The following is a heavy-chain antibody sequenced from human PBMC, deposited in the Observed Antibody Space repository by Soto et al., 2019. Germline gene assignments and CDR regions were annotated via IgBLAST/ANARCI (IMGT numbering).Heavy chain of an antibody. CDR3: ARDARTRIAAAGRVGYYYGMDV. J-gene: IGHJ6*02. D-gene: IGHD6-13*01. CDR1: GGSISSGGYY. V-gene: IGHV4-31*03. Sequence: ASETLSLTCTVSGGSISSGGYYWSWIRQHPGKGLEWIGYIYYSGSTYYNPSLKSRVTISVDTSKNQFSLKLSSVTAADTAVYYCARDARTRIAAAGRVGYYYGMDVWGQGTTVTVSS. CDR2: IYYSGST.